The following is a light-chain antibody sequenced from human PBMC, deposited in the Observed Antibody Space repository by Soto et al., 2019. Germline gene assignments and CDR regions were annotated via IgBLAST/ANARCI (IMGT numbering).Light chain of an antibody. CDR1: QSITTW. J-gene: IGKJ4*01. Sequence: DIQMTQSPSTLSASVGDRVTITCRASQSITTWLAWYQQKPGKAPKLLIYKTSSLESGVPSRFSGSGSGTEFTLTISSLQPDDFATYYCQQYVSYPLTFGGGTKVEIK. V-gene: IGKV1-5*03. CDR2: KTS. CDR3: QQYVSYPLT.